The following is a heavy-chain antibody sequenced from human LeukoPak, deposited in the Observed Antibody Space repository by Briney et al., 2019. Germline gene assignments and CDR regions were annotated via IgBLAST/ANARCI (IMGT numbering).Heavy chain of an antibody. D-gene: IGHD3-16*01. J-gene: IGHJ4*02. Sequence: GSLRLSCAASGFTFSTTAMAWVRQAPGKGLELVSGFGGTGDIHYADSVRGRFTISRDNSKGILYLQMDSLRAEDTAVYYCAKDVLRWAFDYWDQGTLVTVSS. V-gene: IGHV3-23*01. CDR3: AKDVLRWAFDY. CDR2: FGGTGDI. CDR1: GFTFSTTA.